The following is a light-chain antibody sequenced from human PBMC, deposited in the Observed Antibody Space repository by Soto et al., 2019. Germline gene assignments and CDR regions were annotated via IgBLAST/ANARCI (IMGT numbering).Light chain of an antibody. Sequence: QPVLTQPASVSGSPGQSSTISCTRTSSDVGGNKYVSWYQHYPGKAPKLMICDVSNRPSGVSNRFSGSKSGNTASLTISGLQAEDEADYYCSAFTGTTYVFGTGTKSPS. CDR3: SAFTGTTYV. J-gene: IGLJ1*01. CDR1: SSDVGGNKY. V-gene: IGLV2-14*03. CDR2: DVS.